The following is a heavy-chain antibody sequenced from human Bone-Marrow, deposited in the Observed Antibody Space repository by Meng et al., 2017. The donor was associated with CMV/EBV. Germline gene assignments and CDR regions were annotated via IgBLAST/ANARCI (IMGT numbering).Heavy chain of an antibody. CDR2: ISWHSGSI. V-gene: IGHV3-9*01. D-gene: IGHD4-11*01. CDR1: GFTFDDYA. CDR3: ARDLFSNKPRYYFDY. Sequence: SLKISCAASGFTFDDYAMHWVRQAPGKGLEWVSGISWHSGSIGYADSVKGRFTISRDNAKNSLYLQMNSLRAEDTAVYYCARDLFSNKPRYYFDYWGQGTLVTVSS. J-gene: IGHJ4*02.